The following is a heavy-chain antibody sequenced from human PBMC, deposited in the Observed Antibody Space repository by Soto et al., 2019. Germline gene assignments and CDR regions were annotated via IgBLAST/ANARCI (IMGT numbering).Heavy chain of an antibody. CDR2: IRSKAYGGTT. CDR3: TRVGRERYSSSWYGFDY. CDR1: GFTFGDYA. J-gene: IGHJ4*02. V-gene: IGHV3-49*03. Sequence: GGSLRLSCTASGFTFGDYAMSWFRQAPGKGLEWVGFIRSKAYGGTTEYAASVKGRFTISRDDSKSIAYLQMNSLKTEDTAVYYCTRVGRERYSSSWYGFDYWGQGTLVTVSS. D-gene: IGHD6-13*01.